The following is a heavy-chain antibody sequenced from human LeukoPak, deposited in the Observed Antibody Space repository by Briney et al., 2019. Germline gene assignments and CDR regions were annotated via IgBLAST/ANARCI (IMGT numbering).Heavy chain of an antibody. V-gene: IGHV3-21*01. CDR2: ISSSSSYI. Sequence: GGSLRLSCAASGFTFSSYSMNWVRQAPGKGLEWVSSISSSSSYIYYADSVKGRFTISRDNAKNSLYLQMNSLRAEDTAVYYCARESVSYYDFWSGSFDYWGQETLVTVSS. CDR3: ARESVSYYDFWSGSFDY. D-gene: IGHD3-3*01. CDR1: GFTFSSYS. J-gene: IGHJ4*02.